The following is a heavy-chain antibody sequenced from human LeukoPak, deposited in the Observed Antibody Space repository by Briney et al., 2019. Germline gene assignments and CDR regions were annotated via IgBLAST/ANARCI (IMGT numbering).Heavy chain of an antibody. Sequence: ASVKVSCKASGYTFTSYDINWVRQATGQGLEWMGWMNPNSGNTGYAQKFQGRVTMTRDTSISTAYMELSRLRSDDTAVYYCALAYYDSSGYYPNDAFDIWGQGTMVTVSS. J-gene: IGHJ3*02. V-gene: IGHV1-8*01. CDR1: GYTFTSYD. D-gene: IGHD3-22*01. CDR2: MNPNSGNT. CDR3: ALAYYDSSGYYPNDAFDI.